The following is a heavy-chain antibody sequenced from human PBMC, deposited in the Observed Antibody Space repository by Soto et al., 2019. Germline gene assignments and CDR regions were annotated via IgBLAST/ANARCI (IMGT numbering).Heavy chain of an antibody. CDR1: GFTCSDYY. CDR2: ISSSGSTI. J-gene: IGHJ4*02. CDR3: ARVARRSGSFGISYFDY. D-gene: IGHD1-26*01. V-gene: IGHV3-11*01. Sequence: QVQLVESGGGLVKPGGSLRLSCAASGFTCSDYYMSWVRLAPGKGLEWVSYISSSGSTIYYAESVKGRFTISRDGAKNSLYLQMNSLRAEDTAVYYCARVARRSGSFGISYFDYWGQGTLVTVSS.